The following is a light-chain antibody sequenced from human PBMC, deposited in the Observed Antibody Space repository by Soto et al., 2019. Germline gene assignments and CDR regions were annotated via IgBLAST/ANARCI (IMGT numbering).Light chain of an antibody. J-gene: IGKJ1*01. CDR2: GAS. V-gene: IGKV3-15*01. Sequence: EILMTQSPATVSVSPGERATLSCRASQSVSSNLAWYQQKPGQPPRLLIYGASTGATGIPARFSGSGSGTEFTLTISSLQSEDFAVYYCQQYNSWPRTFGQGTKVEIK. CDR3: QQYNSWPRT. CDR1: QSVSSN.